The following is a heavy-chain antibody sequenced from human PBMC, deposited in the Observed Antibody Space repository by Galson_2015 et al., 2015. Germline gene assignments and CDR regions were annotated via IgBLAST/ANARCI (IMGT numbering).Heavy chain of an antibody. V-gene: IGHV3-30-3*01. Sequence: SLRLSCAASGFTFSSYAMHWVRQAPGKGLEWVAVISYDGSNKYYADSVKGRFTISRDNSKNTLYLQMNSLRAEDTAVYYCARDLGPNIVGAGYFDYWGQGTLVTVSS. CDR1: GFTFSSYA. D-gene: IGHD1-26*01. CDR2: ISYDGSNK. J-gene: IGHJ4*02. CDR3: ARDLGPNIVGAGYFDY.